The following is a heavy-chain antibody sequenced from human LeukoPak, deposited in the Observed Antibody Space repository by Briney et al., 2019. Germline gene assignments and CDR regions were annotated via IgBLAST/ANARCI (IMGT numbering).Heavy chain of an antibody. D-gene: IGHD5-24*01. J-gene: IGHJ4*02. Sequence: SVKVSCKASGGTFSSYAISWVRQAPGQGLEWMGGIIPIFGTANYAQKFQGRVTITTDESTSTAYMELSRLRSDDTAVYYCARERDADYWGQGTLVTVSS. CDR1: GGTFSSYA. CDR3: ARERDADY. V-gene: IGHV1-69*05. CDR2: IIPIFGTA.